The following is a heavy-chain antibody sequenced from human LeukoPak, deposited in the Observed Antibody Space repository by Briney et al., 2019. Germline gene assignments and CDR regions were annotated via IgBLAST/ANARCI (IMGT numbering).Heavy chain of an antibody. D-gene: IGHD3-16*02. V-gene: IGHV3-66*01. Sequence: GGSLRLSCAASGLTVSSNYMSWVRQAPGKGLEWVSVIYSGGSTYYADSVKGRFTISRDNSKNTLYLQMNSLRAEDTAVYYCARELRLGELSSWFDPWGQGTLVTVSS. CDR3: ARELRLGELSSWFDP. CDR1: GLTVSSNY. J-gene: IGHJ5*02. CDR2: IYSGGST.